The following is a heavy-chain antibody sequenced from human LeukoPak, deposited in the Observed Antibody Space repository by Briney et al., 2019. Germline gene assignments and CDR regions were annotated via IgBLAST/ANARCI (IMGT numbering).Heavy chain of an antibody. CDR1: GGTFSSYA. D-gene: IGHD2-2*01. CDR2: IIPIFGTA. J-gene: IGHJ5*02. V-gene: IGHV1-69*06. CDR3: ASADPRYCSSTSCYGWFDP. Sequence: SVKVSCKASGGTFSSYAISWVRQAPGQGLEWMGGIIPIFGTANYAQKFQGRVTITADKSTSTAYMELSSLRSEDTAVYYCASADPRYCSSTSCYGWFDPWGQGTLVTVSS.